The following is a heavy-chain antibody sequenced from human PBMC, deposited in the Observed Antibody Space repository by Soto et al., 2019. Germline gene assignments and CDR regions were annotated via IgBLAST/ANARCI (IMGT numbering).Heavy chain of an antibody. V-gene: IGHV1-8*01. J-gene: IGHJ4*02. Sequence: ASVKVSCKASGYTFTSYDINWVRQATGQGLEWMGWMNPNSGNTGYAQKFQGRVTMTRNTSISTAYMELSSLRSEDTAVYYCARVLRYFDFGTPYFDYWGQGTLVTVSS. D-gene: IGHD3-9*01. CDR1: GYTFTSYD. CDR3: ARVLRYFDFGTPYFDY. CDR2: MNPNSGNT.